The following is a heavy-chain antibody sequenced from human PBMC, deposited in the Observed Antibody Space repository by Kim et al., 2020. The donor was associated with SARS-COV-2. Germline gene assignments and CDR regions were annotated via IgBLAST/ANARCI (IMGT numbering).Heavy chain of an antibody. V-gene: IGHV3-11*05. Sequence: GGSLRLSCAASGFTFTDYYMSWIRQTPGKGLEWLSYISSSTGYTNYADSVRGRFTISRDNAKNSLYLEMNSLRAEETAVYYCARVPSGDISASYFDHWG. CDR3: ARVPSGDISASYFDH. CDR2: ISSSTGYT. D-gene: IGHD3-22*01. J-gene: IGHJ4*01. CDR1: GFTFTDYY.